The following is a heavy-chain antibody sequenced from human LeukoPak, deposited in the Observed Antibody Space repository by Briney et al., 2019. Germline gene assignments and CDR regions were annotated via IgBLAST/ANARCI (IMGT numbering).Heavy chain of an antibody. CDR3: ASHDSKDSFDI. J-gene: IGHJ3*02. CDR2: IYYSGST. CDR1: GGSISSGDYY. Sequence: PSETLSLNCTVSGGSISSGDYYWRWIRQPPGKGLEWIGYIYYSGSTYYNPSLKSRFTISVDTSKNQFSLKLSSVTAADTAVYYCASHDSKDSFDIWGQGTMVTVSS. D-gene: IGHD3-22*01. V-gene: IGHV4-30-4*08.